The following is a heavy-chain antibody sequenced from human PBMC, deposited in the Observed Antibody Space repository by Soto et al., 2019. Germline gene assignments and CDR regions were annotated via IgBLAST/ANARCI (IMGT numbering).Heavy chain of an antibody. D-gene: IGHD6-19*01. V-gene: IGHV3-7*05. CDR2: IKEDGGQK. CDR1: EFTLTTYW. Sequence: EVQLVEPGGGLVQPGGSLRLSCAVSEFTLTTYWITWFRQAPGKGLEWVAKIKEDGGQKNYLESVRGRFTISRENAKKSLFLEMSSLRVDDTAVYFCAGGSGWESESWGQGTLVTVSS. J-gene: IGHJ4*02. CDR3: AGGSGWESES.